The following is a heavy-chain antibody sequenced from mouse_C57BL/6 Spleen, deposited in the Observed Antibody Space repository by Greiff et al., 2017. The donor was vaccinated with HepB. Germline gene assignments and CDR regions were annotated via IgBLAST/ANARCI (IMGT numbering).Heavy chain of an antibody. D-gene: IGHD2-2*01. CDR1: GFTFSSYG. J-gene: IGHJ3*01. Sequence: EVHLVESGGDLVKPGGSLKLSCAASGFTFSSYGMSWVRQTPDKRLEWVATISSGGSYTYYPDSVKGRFTISRDNAKNTLYLQMSSLKSEDTAMYYCARQMVTTGGSFAYWGQGTLVTVSA. CDR3: ARQMVTTGGSFAY. CDR2: ISSGGSYT. V-gene: IGHV5-6*01.